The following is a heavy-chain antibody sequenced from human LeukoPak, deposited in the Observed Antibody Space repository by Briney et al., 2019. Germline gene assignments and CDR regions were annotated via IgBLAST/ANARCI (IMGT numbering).Heavy chain of an antibody. D-gene: IGHD4-17*01. V-gene: IGHV1-46*01. Sequence: ASVKVSCKASGYTFTDYHMHWVRQPPGQGLEWMGIINPRDGRTTYAEKFQGRVTMTLDTSTHTHYMELTSQRPEHTSWYYSAGYDYGEFRGGWFDPWGEGSLVT. CDR3: AGYDYGEFRGGWFDP. J-gene: IGHJ5*02. CDR2: INPRDGRT. CDR1: GYTFTDYH.